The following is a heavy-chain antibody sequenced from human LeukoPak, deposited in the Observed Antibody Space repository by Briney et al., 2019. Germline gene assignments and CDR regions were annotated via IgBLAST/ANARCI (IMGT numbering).Heavy chain of an antibody. Sequence: IGRIYSTGGTNHHPSLKSRVTMSVDTSNNQVSLKLSSVTAADTAVYYCARERSSGYYWFDPWGRGIXVTXSS. V-gene: IGHV4-4*07. CDR3: ARERSSGYYWFDP. J-gene: IGHJ5*02. CDR2: IYSTGGT. D-gene: IGHD6-19*01.